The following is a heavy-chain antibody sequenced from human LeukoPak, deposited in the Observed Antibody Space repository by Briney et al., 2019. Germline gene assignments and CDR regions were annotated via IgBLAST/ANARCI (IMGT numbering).Heavy chain of an antibody. CDR1: GGSISSYY. CDR3: ARAIGYSYAYDY. J-gene: IGHJ4*02. V-gene: IGHV4-59*01. D-gene: IGHD5-18*01. CDR2: IYYSGST. Sequence: PSETLSLTCTVSGGSISSYYWSWIRQPPGKGLEWIGYIYYSGSTNYNPSLKSRVTISVDTSKNQFSLKLSSVTAADTAVYYCARAIGYSYAYDYWGQGTLVTVSS.